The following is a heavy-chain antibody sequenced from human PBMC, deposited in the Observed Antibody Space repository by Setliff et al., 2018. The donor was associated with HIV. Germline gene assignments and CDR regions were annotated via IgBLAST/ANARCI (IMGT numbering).Heavy chain of an antibody. V-gene: IGHV4-31*02. D-gene: IGHD2-2*01. CDR2: IYYSGNP. J-gene: IGHJ4*02. CDR3: ARGFDYAQRPPLYYFDY. CDR1: GGSISSGYYY. Sequence: SETLSLTCAVSGGSISSGYYYWSWIRQHPGKGLEWIGYIYYSGNPFYNPSLRSRVTISLDTSKNQFSLKLSSVTAADTAVYYCARGFDYAQRPPLYYFDYWGQGTLVTVSS.